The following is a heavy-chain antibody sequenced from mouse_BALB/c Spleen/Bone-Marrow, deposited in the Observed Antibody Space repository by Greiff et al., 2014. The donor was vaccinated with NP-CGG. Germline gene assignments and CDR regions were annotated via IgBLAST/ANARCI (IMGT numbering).Heavy chain of an antibody. CDR3: ARWEYYAMDY. D-gene: IGHD4-1*01. J-gene: IGHJ4*01. CDR1: GFNIKDTY. Sequence: EVQRAESGAELVKPGASVKLSCTASGFNIKDTYMHWVKQRPEQGLEWIGRIDPANGNTKYDPKFQGKATITADTSSNTAYLQLSSLTSEDTAVYYCARWEYYAMDYWGQGTSVTVSS. CDR2: IDPANGNT. V-gene: IGHV14-3*02.